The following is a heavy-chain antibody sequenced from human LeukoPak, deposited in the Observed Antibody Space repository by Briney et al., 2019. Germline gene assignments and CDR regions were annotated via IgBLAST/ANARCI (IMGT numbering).Heavy chain of an antibody. CDR2: ISGSGGST. D-gene: IGHD2-15*01. Sequence: GGSLRLSCAASGFTFSSYAMSWVRQAPGEGLEWDSAISGSGGSTYYADSVKGRFTISIDNSKNTLYLQMNSLRAEDTAVYYCAKDPRGISDAFDIWGQGTMVTVSS. CDR3: AKDPRGISDAFDI. CDR1: GFTFSSYA. J-gene: IGHJ3*02. V-gene: IGHV3-23*01.